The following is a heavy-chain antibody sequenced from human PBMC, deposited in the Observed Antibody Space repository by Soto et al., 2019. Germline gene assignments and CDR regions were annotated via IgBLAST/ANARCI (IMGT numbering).Heavy chain of an antibody. V-gene: IGHV1-69*06. CDR2: IIPIFGTA. CDR3: AREGPFGVPPEYFQH. D-gene: IGHD3-10*01. Sequence: QVQLVQSGAEVKKPGSSVKVSCKASGGTFSSYAISWVRQAPGQGLEWMGGIIPIFGTANYAQKFQGRVTITADKSTSTAYMELISLRSEDTAVYYCAREGPFGVPPEYFQHWGQGTLVTVSS. J-gene: IGHJ1*01. CDR1: GGTFSSYA.